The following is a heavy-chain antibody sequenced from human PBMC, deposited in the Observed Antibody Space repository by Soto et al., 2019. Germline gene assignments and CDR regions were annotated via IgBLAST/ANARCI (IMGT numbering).Heavy chain of an antibody. J-gene: IGHJ4*02. CDR2: ISYDGSNK. CDR3: ARDHYYDSSGSLDY. D-gene: IGHD3-22*01. CDR1: GFTFRTYA. Sequence: PGGSLRLSCEASGFTFRTYAMHWVRQAPGKGLKWVAVISYDGSNKYYADSVRGRLTISRDNFKNTLYLQMNSLRVEDTAVYYCARDHYYDSSGSLDYWGQGTLVTVSS. V-gene: IGHV3-30-3*01.